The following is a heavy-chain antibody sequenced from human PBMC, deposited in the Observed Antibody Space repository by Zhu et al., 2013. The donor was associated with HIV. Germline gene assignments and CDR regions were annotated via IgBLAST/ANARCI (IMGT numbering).Heavy chain of an antibody. CDR2: ISGNNDDT. Sequence: QVQLVQSGAEVKTPGASVKVSCKTSGYSFTNYGISWVRQAPGQGLEWMGWISGNNDDTNIAQRFQGRVSMTSDTSTSTVYMELRSLRSDDTAVFYXARDYYSDYVFDYWGQGTLV. V-gene: IGHV1-18*01. D-gene: IGHD4-17*01. CDR1: GYSFTNYG. J-gene: IGHJ4*02. CDR3: ARDYYSDYVFDY.